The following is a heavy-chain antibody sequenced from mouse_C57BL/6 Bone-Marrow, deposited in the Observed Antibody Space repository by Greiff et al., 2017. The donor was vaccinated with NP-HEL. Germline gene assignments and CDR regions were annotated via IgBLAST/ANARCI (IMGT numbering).Heavy chain of an antibody. Sequence: EVQLQQSGPELVKPGASVKISCKASGYTFTDYYMNWVKQSHGKSLEWIGDINPNNGGTSYNQKFKGKATLTVDKSSSTAYMELRSLTSEDAAVEYCARDYYGRRPYWGQGTTLTVSS. CDR1: GYTFTDYY. CDR2: INPNNGGT. V-gene: IGHV1-26*01. CDR3: ARDYYGRRPY. D-gene: IGHD1-1*01. J-gene: IGHJ2*01.